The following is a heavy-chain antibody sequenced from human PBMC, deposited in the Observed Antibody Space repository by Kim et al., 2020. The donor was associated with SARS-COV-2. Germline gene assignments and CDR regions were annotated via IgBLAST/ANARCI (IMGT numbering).Heavy chain of an antibody. CDR3: ARWCSGSYPLPDY. J-gene: IGHJ4*02. Sequence: SETLSLTCTVSGGSINNYYWSWIRQPPGQGLEWIGYIYYSGSTNYNPSLKSRVTISVDTSKNQFSLSLSSVTAADTAVYYCARWCSGSYPLPDYWGQGTLVTVSS. CDR1: GGSINNYY. D-gene: IGHD3-10*02. V-gene: IGHV4-59*01. CDR2: IYYSGST.